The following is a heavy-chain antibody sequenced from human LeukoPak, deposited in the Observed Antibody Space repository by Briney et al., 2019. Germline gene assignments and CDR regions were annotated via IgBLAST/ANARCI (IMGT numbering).Heavy chain of an antibody. V-gene: IGHV3-23*01. Sequence: PGGSLRLSCAASGFTFSSYAMSWVRQAPGKGLEWVSAISGSGGSTYYADSVKGRFTISRDNSKSTLYLQMNSLRAEDTAVYYCAKAERYGSGSYLRSSNWFDPWGQGTLVTVSS. CDR1: GFTFSSYA. D-gene: IGHD3-10*01. CDR2: ISGSGGST. CDR3: AKAERYGSGSYLRSSNWFDP. J-gene: IGHJ5*02.